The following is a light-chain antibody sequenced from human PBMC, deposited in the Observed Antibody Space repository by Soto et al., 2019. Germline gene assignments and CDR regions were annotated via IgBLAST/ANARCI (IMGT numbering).Light chain of an antibody. CDR1: QSVSNNY. CDR2: GAS. J-gene: IGKJ1*01. Sequence: EIVVTQSTGPLSLSTGERATLSCRASQSVSNNYLAWYQQKPGQAPRLLIYGASNRATGIPDRFSGSGSGTDFTLTISRLEPEDFPVYYCLPYFSSGPFCQGANVAIK. V-gene: IGKV3-20*01. CDR3: LPYFSSGP.